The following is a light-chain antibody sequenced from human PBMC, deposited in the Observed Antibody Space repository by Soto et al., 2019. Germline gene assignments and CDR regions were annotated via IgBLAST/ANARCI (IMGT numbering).Light chain of an antibody. CDR3: MQALQTPPT. CDR1: QSLVSSDGNTY. CDR2: KVS. V-gene: IGKV2-30*01. Sequence: DVVMTQSPLSLPVTLGQPASISCRSSQSLVSSDGNTYLNWFQQRPGQSPRRLIYKVSNRDSGVPDRFSGSGSGTDFTLKISRVEAEDVGVYYCMQALQTPPTFGQGTKLEIK. J-gene: IGKJ2*01.